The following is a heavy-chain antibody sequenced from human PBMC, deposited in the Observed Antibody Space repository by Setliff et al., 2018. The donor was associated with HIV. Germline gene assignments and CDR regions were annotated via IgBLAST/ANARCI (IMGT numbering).Heavy chain of an antibody. CDR3: GRHVDGYCSATSCIVMSWD. CDR2: IRSKADKYAT. J-gene: IGHJ4*02. CDR1: GFTFSGAE. Sequence: GGSLRLSCAASGFTFSGAEIHWVRQASGKGLEWVGRIRSKADKYATDYGASAKGRFIISRDDSKKTAYLQMNSLHSGDTASYYCGRHVDGYCSATSCIVMSWDWGQGTLVTVS. V-gene: IGHV3-73*01. D-gene: IGHD2-2*01.